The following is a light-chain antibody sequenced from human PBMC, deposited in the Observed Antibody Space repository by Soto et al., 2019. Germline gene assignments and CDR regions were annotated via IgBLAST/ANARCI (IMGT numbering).Light chain of an antibody. Sequence: QSVLTQPPSVSEAPRQRVTISCSGSSSNIGNNAVNWYQQLPGKAPKFLIYYDDLLPSGVSDRFSGSKSGTSASLAISGLQSEDEADYYCAAWDDSLNGPVFGTGTKLTVL. J-gene: IGLJ1*01. CDR2: YDD. V-gene: IGLV1-36*01. CDR3: AAWDDSLNGPV. CDR1: SSNIGNNA.